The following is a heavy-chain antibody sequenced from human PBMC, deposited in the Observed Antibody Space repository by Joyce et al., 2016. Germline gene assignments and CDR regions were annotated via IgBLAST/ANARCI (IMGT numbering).Heavy chain of an antibody. CDR2: VNDRGRT. V-gene: IGHV4-34*01. CDR1: GGSLSGYY. Sequence: QVQLQEWGAGLLKPSETLSLTCAVYGGSLSGYYWSWIRQAPGLGLEWIGEVNDRGRTNYNPSIKSRATTSMDTSKNQFSLRLTTVTAADTAVYFCARARRGIILARGEMGEYLQHWGRGTVVIVSS. D-gene: IGHD3-10*01. CDR3: ARARRGIILARGEMGEYLQH. J-gene: IGHJ1*01.